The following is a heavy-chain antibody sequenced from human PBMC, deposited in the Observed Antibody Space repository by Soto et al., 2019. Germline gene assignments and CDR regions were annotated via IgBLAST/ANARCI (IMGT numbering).Heavy chain of an antibody. CDR1: GDSVSSNSAA. Sequence: SQTLSLTCAISGDSVSSNSAAWNWIRQSPSRGLEWLGRTYYRSQWYDDYAVSVKSRITINPDTSENQFSLHLNSVTPEDTAVYYCARGGLKDGYNYYLDYWGQGTLVTVS. CDR2: TYYRSQWYD. V-gene: IGHV6-1*01. CDR3: ARGGLKDGYNYYLDY. D-gene: IGHD1-1*01. J-gene: IGHJ4*02.